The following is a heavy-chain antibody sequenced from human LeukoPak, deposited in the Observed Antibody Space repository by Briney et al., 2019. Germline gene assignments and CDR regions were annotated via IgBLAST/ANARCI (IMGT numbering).Heavy chain of an antibody. Sequence: SETLSLTCAVYGGSFSGYYWSWIRQPPGKGLEWIGEINHSGSTNYNPSLKSRVTRSVDTSKNQFSLKLSSVTAADTAVYYCARGIGGYSYGPADWFDPWGQGTLVTVSS. V-gene: IGHV4-34*01. D-gene: IGHD5-18*01. J-gene: IGHJ5*02. CDR2: INHSGST. CDR3: ARGIGGYSYGPADWFDP. CDR1: GGSFSGYY.